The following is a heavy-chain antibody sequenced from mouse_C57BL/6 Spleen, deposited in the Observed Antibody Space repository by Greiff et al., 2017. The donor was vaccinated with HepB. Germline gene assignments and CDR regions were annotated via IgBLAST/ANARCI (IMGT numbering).Heavy chain of an antibody. J-gene: IGHJ3*01. CDR3: ASPYYYGSSRFAY. Sequence: QVQLQQPGAELVKPGASVKLSCKASGYTFTSYWMHWVKQRPGQGLEWIGMIHPNSGSTNYNEKFKSKATLTVDKTSSTAYMQLSSLPSEDSAVYYCASPYYYGSSRFAYWGQGTLVTVSA. CDR1: GYTFTSYW. V-gene: IGHV1-64*01. CDR2: IHPNSGST. D-gene: IGHD1-1*01.